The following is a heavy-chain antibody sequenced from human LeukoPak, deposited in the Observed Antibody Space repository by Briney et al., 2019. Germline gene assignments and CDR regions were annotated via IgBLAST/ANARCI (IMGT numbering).Heavy chain of an antibody. D-gene: IGHD3-9*01. Sequence: SETLSLTCAVSGGSISSSNWWSWVRQPPGKGLEWIGEIYHSGSTNYNPSLKSRVTISVDKSKNQFSLKLSSVTAEDTAVYYCARRKLRYFDWAHWFDPWGQGTLVTVSS. CDR3: ARRKLRYFDWAHWFDP. V-gene: IGHV4-4*02. CDR1: GGSISSSNW. J-gene: IGHJ5*02. CDR2: IYHSGST.